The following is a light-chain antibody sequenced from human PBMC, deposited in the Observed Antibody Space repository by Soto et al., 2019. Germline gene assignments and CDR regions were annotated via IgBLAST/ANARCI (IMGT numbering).Light chain of an antibody. CDR1: QSVSSSY. J-gene: IGKJ1*01. Sequence: EIVLTQSPGTLSLSPGERATLSCRASQSVSSSYLAWYQQKPGQAPSLLIYGASSRATGIPDRFSGSGSGTDFTRTISRLEPEDFAVYYWQQYGSSPWTFGQGTKVEIK. CDR3: QQYGSSPWT. CDR2: GAS. V-gene: IGKV3-20*01.